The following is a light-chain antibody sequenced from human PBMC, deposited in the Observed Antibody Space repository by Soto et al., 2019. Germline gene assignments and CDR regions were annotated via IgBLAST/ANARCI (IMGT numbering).Light chain of an antibody. V-gene: IGKV3-20*01. J-gene: IGKJ5*01. Sequence: EVVLTQSPGTLSLSPGERATLSCRASQSVSSSYLTWYQQRPGQAPRLVIYGGSRRATCIPDRFSGSGSGTDFTLTISSLEPEDFAFYYCQQYSASPISFGQGTRLEIK. CDR3: QQYSASPIS. CDR2: GGS. CDR1: QSVSSSY.